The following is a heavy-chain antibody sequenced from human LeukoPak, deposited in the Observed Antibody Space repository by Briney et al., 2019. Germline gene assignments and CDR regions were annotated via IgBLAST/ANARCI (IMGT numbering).Heavy chain of an antibody. Sequence: SETLSLTCTVSGGSISSYYWSWIRQPPGKGLEWIGYIYYSGSTNYNPSLKSRVTISVDTSKNQFSLRLSSVTAADTAVYYCAGYVDTAMVSPFDYWGQGTLVTVSS. CDR1: GGSISSYY. J-gene: IGHJ4*02. CDR2: IYYSGST. D-gene: IGHD5-18*01. V-gene: IGHV4-59*12. CDR3: AGYVDTAMVSPFDY.